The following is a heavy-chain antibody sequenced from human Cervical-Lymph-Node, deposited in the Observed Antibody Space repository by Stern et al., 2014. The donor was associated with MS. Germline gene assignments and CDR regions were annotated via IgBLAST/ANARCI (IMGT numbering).Heavy chain of an antibody. J-gene: IGHJ3*01. D-gene: IGHD2-8*01. Sequence: VQLVQSGPEVQQPGASLKVSCTASGYNFNRYGVTWVRPAPGQGLEWMAWSSAYKGHTRYALKFRDRFRMSKNTSTTTAFMELSSLKSDDTAVYYCARDGVGNDDALDVWGQGTMVIVSS. CDR2: SSAYKGHT. V-gene: IGHV1-18*01. CDR1: GYNFNRYG. CDR3: ARDGVGNDDALDV.